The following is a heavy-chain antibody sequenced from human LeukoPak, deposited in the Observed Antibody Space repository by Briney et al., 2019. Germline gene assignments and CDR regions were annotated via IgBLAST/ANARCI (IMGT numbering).Heavy chain of an antibody. V-gene: IGHV4-30-4*08. CDR2: IYCSGST. Sequence: SQTLSLTCTVSGVSISSCDYYWSWLRQPPGKGLEWIVYIYCSGSTYYNPSLNRRATISVNTSNNQFSLKLSSVTAADTAVYYCARERNTAMVDYWGQGTLVTVSS. D-gene: IGHD5-18*01. CDR3: ARERNTAMVDY. CDR1: GVSISSCDYY. J-gene: IGHJ4*02.